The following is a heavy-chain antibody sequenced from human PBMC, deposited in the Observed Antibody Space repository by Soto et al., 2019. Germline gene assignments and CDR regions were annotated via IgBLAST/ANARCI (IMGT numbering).Heavy chain of an antibody. J-gene: IGHJ4*02. V-gene: IGHV4-61*08. CDR3: ARGPAYIDGWRTFDL. CDR1: DDSFRGAEYY. CDR2: TYYNGGT. Sequence: NPSETLSLTCTVSDDSFRGAEYYWSWIRQPLGKGPEWIGYTYYNGGTKYNPALRSRVTMSEDTSKNQFSLRLSSVTAADTAVYFCARGPAYIDGWRTFDLWGRGILVTVSS. D-gene: IGHD6-19*01.